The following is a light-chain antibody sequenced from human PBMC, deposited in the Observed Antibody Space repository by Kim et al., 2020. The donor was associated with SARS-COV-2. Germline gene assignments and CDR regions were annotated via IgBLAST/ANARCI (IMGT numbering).Light chain of an antibody. CDR3: QQYANSLT. Sequence: LSPGERATLSCRASQPVYSSYLAWYQQKPGQSPRLLIHGASSRATGIPDRFSGSGSGTDFTLTISRLQPEDFAVYYCQQYANSLTFGGGTKVDIK. V-gene: IGKV3-20*01. CDR2: GAS. J-gene: IGKJ4*01. CDR1: QPVYSSY.